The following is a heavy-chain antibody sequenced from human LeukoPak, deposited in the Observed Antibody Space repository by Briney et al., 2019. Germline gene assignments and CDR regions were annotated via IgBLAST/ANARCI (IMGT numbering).Heavy chain of an antibody. D-gene: IGHD6-19*01. Sequence: SETLSLTCTVSGGSISSSSYYWGWIRQPPGKGLEWIGSIYYSGSTYYNPSLKSRVTISVDTSKNQFSLKLSSVTAADTAVYYCARWAVAGAFDYWGQGTLVTVSS. CDR1: GGSISSSSYY. V-gene: IGHV4-39*07. J-gene: IGHJ4*02. CDR3: ARWAVAGAFDY. CDR2: IYYSGST.